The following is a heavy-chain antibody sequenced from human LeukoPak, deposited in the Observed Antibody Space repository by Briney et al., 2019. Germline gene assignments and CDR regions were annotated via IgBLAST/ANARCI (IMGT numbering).Heavy chain of an antibody. CDR3: ARVIPTDIVVVPAAIEGPFDY. Sequence: SETLSLTCTVSGGSISNTNYYWGWIRQPPGKGLEWIGYIYYSGSTYYNPSLKSRVTISVDTSKNQFSLKLSSVTAADTAVYYCARVIPTDIVVVPAAIEGPFDYWGQGTLVTVSS. D-gene: IGHD2-2*02. CDR1: GGSISNTNYY. CDR2: IYYSGST. V-gene: IGHV4-30-4*08. J-gene: IGHJ4*02.